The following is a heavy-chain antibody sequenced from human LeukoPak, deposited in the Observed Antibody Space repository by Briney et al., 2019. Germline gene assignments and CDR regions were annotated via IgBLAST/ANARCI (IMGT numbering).Heavy chain of an antibody. CDR2: IYPGDSGT. Sequence: GDSLKISCKGSAFSFTSYWIAWVRQLPGEGLEWMGIIYPGDSGTRYSPSFQGQVTISADKSISTAYLQWSTLKASDTAIYYCARRRYCNSTSCYEGAFDIWGQGIMVTVSS. CDR3: ARRRYCNSTSCYEGAFDI. J-gene: IGHJ3*02. D-gene: IGHD2-2*01. CDR1: AFSFTSYW. V-gene: IGHV5-51*01.